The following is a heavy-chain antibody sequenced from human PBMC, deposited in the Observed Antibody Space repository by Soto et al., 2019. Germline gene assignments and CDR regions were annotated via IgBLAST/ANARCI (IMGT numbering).Heavy chain of an antibody. CDR1: GFTLDDYT. CDR2: VGWNGGDI. Sequence: VQLVESGGGLVQPGGSLRLSCAVSGFTLDDYTMHWVRQAPGKGLEWVSGVGWNGGDIVYPDSVKGRFTVSRNNTRNSLYLEVNSLTTEDTAIYFCAKERAVVVPVSTSYFHYYGLDVWGQGTTVTVS. V-gene: IGHV3-9*01. CDR3: AKERAVVVPVSTSYFHYYGLDV. J-gene: IGHJ6*02. D-gene: IGHD2-2*01.